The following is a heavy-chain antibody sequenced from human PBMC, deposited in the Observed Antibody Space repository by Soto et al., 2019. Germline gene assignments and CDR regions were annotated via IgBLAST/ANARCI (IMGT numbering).Heavy chain of an antibody. Sequence: RGSIRLSCEASGFTFSSYSMNWVRQAQGKGLEWVSYISSSSSTIYYADSVKGRFTISRDNAKNSLYLQMNSLRAEDTAVYYCARDLNDYGDYALGYFDYWGQGTLVTVSS. CDR3: ARDLNDYGDYALGYFDY. CDR1: GFTFSSYS. J-gene: IGHJ4*02. CDR2: ISSSSSTI. D-gene: IGHD4-17*01. V-gene: IGHV3-48*01.